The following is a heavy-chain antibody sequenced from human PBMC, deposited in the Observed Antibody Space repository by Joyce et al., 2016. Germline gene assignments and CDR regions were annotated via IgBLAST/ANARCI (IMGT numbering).Heavy chain of an antibody. CDR2: INPNSGGT. J-gene: IGHJ4*02. V-gene: IGHV1-2*02. D-gene: IGHD3-3*01. Sequence: QVQLVQSGAEVKKPGASVKVSCKASGYTFTGYYMHWVRQAPGQGLEWMGWINPNSGGTNYEQKFQGRVNMTRDTSISTAYMELSRLRSDDTAVYYCAREQAVFGVVINPFDYWGQGTLVTVSS. CDR3: AREQAVFGVVINPFDY. CDR1: GYTFTGYY.